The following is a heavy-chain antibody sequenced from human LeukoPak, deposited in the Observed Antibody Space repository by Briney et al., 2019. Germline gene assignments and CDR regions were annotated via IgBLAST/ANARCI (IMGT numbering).Heavy chain of an antibody. Sequence: SETLSLTFMVSGGSISSSSYYGGWIRQPPGKGLEWIGSIYYSGSTYYNPSLKSRVTISADTSKNQFSLMLSSVTAADTAVYYCARDGVRLTAVAAPWYFDYWGQGTLVTVSS. CDR1: GGSISSSSYY. V-gene: IGHV4-39*07. D-gene: IGHD6-19*01. CDR2: IYYSGST. CDR3: ARDGVRLTAVAAPWYFDY. J-gene: IGHJ4*02.